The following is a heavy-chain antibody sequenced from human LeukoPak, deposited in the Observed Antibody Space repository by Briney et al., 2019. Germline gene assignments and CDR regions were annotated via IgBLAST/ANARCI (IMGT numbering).Heavy chain of an antibody. D-gene: IGHD5-24*01. V-gene: IGHV3-30*18. J-gene: IGHJ4*02. CDR1: GFTFSTYG. Sequence: GGSLRLSCAASGFTFSTYGMHWVRQAPGKGLDWVAVISYDGSNKYYADSVKGRFTIARDNSKNTLYLQMNSLRAEDTAVYYCAKDQLRGKWLQSGPFDYWGQGTLVTVSS. CDR3: AKDQLRGKWLQSGPFDY. CDR2: ISYDGSNK.